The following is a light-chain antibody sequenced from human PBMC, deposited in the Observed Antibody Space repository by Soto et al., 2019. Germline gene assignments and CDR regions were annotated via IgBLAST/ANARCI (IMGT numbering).Light chain of an antibody. V-gene: IGKV1-33*01. CDR3: QQYDSLPPT. Sequence: DLQMTQSPSSLSAFVGDSITITCQASQDIKNYLNWYQHKPGKAPKLLIYDAFKSDTGVPSRFSGSGSGTDFTFNINNLQPEDIATYFCQQYDSLPPTFGGGTRV. CDR1: QDIKNY. CDR2: DAF. J-gene: IGKJ4*01.